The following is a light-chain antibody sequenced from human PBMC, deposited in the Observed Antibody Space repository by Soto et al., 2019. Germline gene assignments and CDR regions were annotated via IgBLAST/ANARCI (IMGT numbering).Light chain of an antibody. CDR2: EVS. CDR1: SSDVGAYKY. Sequence: QSVLTQPASVSGSPGPSITISCTGTSSDVGAYKYVSWYQQHPGKAPKLIIYEVSNRPSGVPNRFSASKSGNTASLTISGLQTEDEADYFCSSFSAPTTTNVVFGGGTKHTVL. V-gene: IGLV2-14*01. CDR3: SSFSAPTTTNVV. J-gene: IGLJ2*01.